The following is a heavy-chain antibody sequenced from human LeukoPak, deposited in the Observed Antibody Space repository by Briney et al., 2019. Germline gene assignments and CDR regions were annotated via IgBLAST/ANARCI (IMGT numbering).Heavy chain of an antibody. D-gene: IGHD5-24*01. J-gene: IGHJ4*02. V-gene: IGHV3-74*01. CDR2: DGSGT. Sequence: GGSVRLSCAVYGFTFSGHWMFWVRQAPGKGLEWVSSDGSGTGYTDSVKGRFTVSRDNARNTLYLQMNRLRAEDTAVYYCARARWYSCDYWGQGTLVTVSS. CDR1: GFTFSGHW. CDR3: ARARWYSCDY.